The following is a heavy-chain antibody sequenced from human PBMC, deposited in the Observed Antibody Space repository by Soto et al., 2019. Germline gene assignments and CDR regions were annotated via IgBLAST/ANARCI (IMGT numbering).Heavy chain of an antibody. CDR1: GFSLSTRGVG. CDR2: IFWDDDK. V-gene: IGHV2-5*02. J-gene: IGHJ4*02. CDR3: AHRSRGYAYYFGQ. Sequence: QITLKESGPTLVKPTQTLTLTCSFSGFSLSTRGVGVGWIRQPPGKALEWLALIFWDDDKWYSPTLRSRLTIYEDTSQSQVVLRMTTMDPVDTATYYCAHRSRGYAYYFGQWGQGTLGTVSS. D-gene: IGHD5-12*01.